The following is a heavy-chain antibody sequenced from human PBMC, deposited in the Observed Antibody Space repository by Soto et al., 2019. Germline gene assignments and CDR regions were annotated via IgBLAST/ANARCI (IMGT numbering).Heavy chain of an antibody. CDR1: GGSFSGYY. Sequence: QVQLQQWGAGLLKPSETLSLTCAVYGGSFSGYYWSWIRQTPGKGLEWIGEINHSGSTNYNPSLKSRVTISVDTSKNQFSLKLSSVTAADTAVYYCARGGGSGYDYRFDYWGQGTLVTVSS. J-gene: IGHJ4*02. V-gene: IGHV4-34*01. CDR2: INHSGST. CDR3: ARGGGSGYDYRFDY. D-gene: IGHD5-12*01.